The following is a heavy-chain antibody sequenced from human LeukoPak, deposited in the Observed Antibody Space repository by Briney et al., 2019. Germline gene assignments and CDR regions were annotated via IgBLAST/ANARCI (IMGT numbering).Heavy chain of an antibody. CDR2: INHSGST. V-gene: IGHV4-34*01. D-gene: IGHD3-3*01. Sequence: KPSETLSLTCAVYGGSFSGYYWSWIRQPPGKGLEWIGEINHSGSTNYNPSLKSRVTISVDTSKNQFSLKLSSVTAADTAVYYCARLPRYDLIIGAGNWFDPWGQGTLVTVSS. J-gene: IGHJ5*02. CDR1: GGSFSGYY. CDR3: ARLPRYDLIIGAGNWFDP.